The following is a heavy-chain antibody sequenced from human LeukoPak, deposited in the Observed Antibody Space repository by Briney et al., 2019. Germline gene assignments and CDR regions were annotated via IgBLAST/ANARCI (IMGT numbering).Heavy chain of an antibody. CDR3: ASTSTRLLWFGELEYNWFDP. CDR2: ISSSSSYI. D-gene: IGHD3-10*01. CDR1: GFTFSSYS. J-gene: IGHJ5*02. Sequence: GGSLRLSCAASGFTFSSYSMNWVRQAPGKGLEWVSSISSSSSYIYYADSVKGRCTISRDNAKNPLYLQMNSLSAEDTAVYYCASTSTRLLWFGELEYNWFDPWGQGTLVTVSS. V-gene: IGHV3-21*01.